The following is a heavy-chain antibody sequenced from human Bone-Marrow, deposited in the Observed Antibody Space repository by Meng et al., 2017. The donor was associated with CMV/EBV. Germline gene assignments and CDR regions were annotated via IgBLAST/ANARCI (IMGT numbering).Heavy chain of an antibody. CDR2: IYSAGST. CDR3: ARDSPDYGDYLFDY. V-gene: IGHV3-53*01. J-gene: IGHJ4*02. Sequence: GGSLRLSCAASGFTVSSNYMSWVRQAPGKGLECVSVIYSAGSTYYADSVKGRFTISRDNSKNTLYLQMNSLRAEDTAVYYCARDSPDYGDYLFDYWGQGGLVTVSS. D-gene: IGHD4-17*01. CDR1: GFTVSSNY.